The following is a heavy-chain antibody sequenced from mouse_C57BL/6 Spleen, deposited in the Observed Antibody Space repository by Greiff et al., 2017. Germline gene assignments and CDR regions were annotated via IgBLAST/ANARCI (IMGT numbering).Heavy chain of an antibody. CDR3: TRGITTVVERTYCDY. V-gene: IGHV1-5*01. D-gene: IGHD1-1*01. CDR2: IYPGNSDT. J-gene: IGHJ2*01. CDR1: GYTFTSYW. Sequence: VQLQQSGTVLARPGASVKMSCKTSGYTFTSYWMHWVKQRPGQGLEWIGAIYPGNSDTSYNQKFKGKAKLTAVTSASTAYMELSSLTNEDSAVYYCTRGITTVVERTYCDYWGQGTTLTVSS.